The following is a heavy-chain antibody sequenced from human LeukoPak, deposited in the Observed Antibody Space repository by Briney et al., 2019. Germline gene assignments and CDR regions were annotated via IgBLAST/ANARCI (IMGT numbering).Heavy chain of an antibody. J-gene: IGHJ5*02. CDR3: ARAGEWINWFDP. D-gene: IGHD3-3*01. V-gene: IGHV4-30-2*01. CDR2: IYHSGST. CDR1: GGSISSGGYY. Sequence: SETLSLTCTVSGGSISSGGYYWSWIRQPPGKGLEWTGYIYHSGSTYYNPSLKSRVTISVDRSKNQFSLKLSSVTAADTAVYYCARAGEWINWFDPWGQGTLVTVSS.